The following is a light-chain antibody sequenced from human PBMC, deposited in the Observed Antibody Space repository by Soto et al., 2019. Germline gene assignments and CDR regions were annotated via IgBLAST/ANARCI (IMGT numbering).Light chain of an antibody. Sequence: PVKRATLSCSASQNISSYLIWYQQKPGQAPRLLIYDVSNRATGIPARFSGSGSGTDFSLTISSLEPEDFAVYYCQQRSHWPRTFGQGTKVDIK. J-gene: IGKJ1*01. V-gene: IGKV3-11*01. CDR2: DVS. CDR1: QNISSY. CDR3: QQRSHWPRT.